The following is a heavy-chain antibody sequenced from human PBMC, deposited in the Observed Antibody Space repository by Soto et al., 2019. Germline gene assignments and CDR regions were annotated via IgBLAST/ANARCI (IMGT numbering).Heavy chain of an antibody. Sequence: QVQLVESGGGVVQPGRSLRLSCAASGFTFSSYGVHWVRQAPGKGLEWVAVISYDGSNKYYADSVKGRFTISRDNSKNTLYLQMNSLRAEDTAVYYCAKDPEVRGVSQYYFDYWGQGTLVTVSS. CDR3: AKDPEVRGVSQYYFDY. V-gene: IGHV3-30*18. J-gene: IGHJ4*02. D-gene: IGHD3-10*01. CDR1: GFTFSSYG. CDR2: ISYDGSNK.